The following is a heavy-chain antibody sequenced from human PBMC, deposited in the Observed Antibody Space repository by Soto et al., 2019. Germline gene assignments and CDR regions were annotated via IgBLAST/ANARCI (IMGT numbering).Heavy chain of an antibody. CDR3: AGGRIVVAGSSAYYGMDV. CDR2: IIPFFGTP. V-gene: IGHV1-69*06. J-gene: IGHJ6*02. CDR1: GATFSSYA. D-gene: IGHD6-19*01. Sequence: QVLLVQSGAEVKKPGSSVKVSCKLSGATFSSYAMSWVRQAPGQGLEWIGGIIPFFGTPNYAQKFQGRVTITADTSTATSYMELSSLRSDDTAVYFCAGGRIVVAGSSAYYGMDVWGQGTAVTVSS.